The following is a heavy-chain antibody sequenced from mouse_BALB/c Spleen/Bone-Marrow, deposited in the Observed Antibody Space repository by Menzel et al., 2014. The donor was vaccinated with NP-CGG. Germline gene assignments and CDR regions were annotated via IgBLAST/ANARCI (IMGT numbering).Heavy chain of an antibody. J-gene: IGHJ2*01. Sequence: VQLKESGGGLVKPGGSPKLSCAASGFTFSSYAMSWVRQTPEKRLEWVATISSGGSYTYYPDSVKGRFTISRDNAKNTLYLQMSSLRSEDTAMYYCARHGITRLLDYWGQGTTLTVSS. CDR1: GFTFSSYA. CDR2: ISSGGSYT. V-gene: IGHV5-9-3*01. D-gene: IGHD2-4*01. CDR3: ARHGITRLLDY.